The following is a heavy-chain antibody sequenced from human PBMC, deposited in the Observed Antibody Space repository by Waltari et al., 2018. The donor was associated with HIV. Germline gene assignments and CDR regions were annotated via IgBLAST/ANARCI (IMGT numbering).Heavy chain of an antibody. J-gene: IGHJ6*02. D-gene: IGHD3-10*01. V-gene: IGHV1-18*01. CDR1: GYTFSAYA. Sequence: VQLVQSGAEVKRPGASVRVSCTSSGYTFSAYAINWVRQAPGQGLAWMGWINNYDGQTNFAEKFQGRVTMTTDTAKSTASMELRSLRSDDTAVYFCARGVALVRGVKIRGHMDVWGQGTTVTVSS. CDR3: ARGVALVRGVKIRGHMDV. CDR2: INNYDGQT.